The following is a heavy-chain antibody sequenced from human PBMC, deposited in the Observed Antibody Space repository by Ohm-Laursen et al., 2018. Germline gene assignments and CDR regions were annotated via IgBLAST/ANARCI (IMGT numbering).Heavy chain of an antibody. V-gene: IGHV3-23*01. J-gene: IGHJ4*02. Sequence: SLRLSCAASGFTFSSYAMSWVRQAPGKGLEWVSAISGGGGTYYADSVKGRFTISRDNSKNTLYLQMNSLSAEDTAVYYCAKDLYHYDSSGYAFDYWGQGTLVTVSS. CDR1: GFTFSSYA. D-gene: IGHD3-22*01. CDR2: ISGGGGT. CDR3: AKDLYHYDSSGYAFDY.